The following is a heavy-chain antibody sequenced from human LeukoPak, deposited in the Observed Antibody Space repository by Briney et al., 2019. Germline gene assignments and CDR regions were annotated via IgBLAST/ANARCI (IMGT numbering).Heavy chain of an antibody. J-gene: IGHJ4*02. CDR1: GFTFSSYG. V-gene: IGHV3-33*01. Sequence: GGSLRLSCVASGFTFSSYGMHWVRQAPGKGLEWVAVIWYDGSNKNYADSVKGRFTISRDNSKNTLYLQMNSLRAEDTAVYYCATDSNESLDYWGQGTLVTVSS. D-gene: IGHD2-2*01. CDR2: IWYDGSNK. CDR3: ATDSNESLDY.